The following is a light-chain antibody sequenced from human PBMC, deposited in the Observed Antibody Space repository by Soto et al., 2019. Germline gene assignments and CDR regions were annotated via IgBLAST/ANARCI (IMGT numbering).Light chain of an antibody. V-gene: IGKV4-1*01. CDR3: QQYYSAPLT. Sequence: DIVVTPSPDSLAVSLGERATINCKSSQSVLYSSNNRNYLAWYQQRLGQPPKLIFYWASTRESGVPDRFSGSGSGTDFTLTISSLQAEDVAVYYCQQYYSAPLTFGGGTKVDI. CDR1: QSVLYSSNNRNY. CDR2: WAS. J-gene: IGKJ4*01.